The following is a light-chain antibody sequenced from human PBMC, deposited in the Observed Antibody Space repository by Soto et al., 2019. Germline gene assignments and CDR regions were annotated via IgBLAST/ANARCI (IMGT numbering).Light chain of an antibody. Sequence: DIQMTQSPSTLSASVGDRVTITCRASQTISSWFAWYQQKPGKAPNLLIYDASTLERGVPSRFSGTGSGREFTLTIARLQPDDFATYYCQQYHNSSITFGQGTRLEIK. V-gene: IGKV1-5*01. J-gene: IGKJ5*01. CDR1: QTISSW. CDR2: DAS. CDR3: QQYHNSSIT.